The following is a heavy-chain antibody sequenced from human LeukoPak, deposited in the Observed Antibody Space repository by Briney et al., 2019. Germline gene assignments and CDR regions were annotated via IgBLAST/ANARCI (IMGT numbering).Heavy chain of an antibody. CDR1: GYSFISYW. CDR3: ARLHAAAAGTHWFDP. V-gene: IGHV5-51*01. J-gene: IGHJ5*02. D-gene: IGHD6-13*01. CDR2: IYPGDSDT. Sequence: GESLKISCKGSGYSFISYWIGWVRQMPGKGLGWMGIIYPGDSDTRYSPSFQGQVTISADKSISTAYLQWSSLKASDTAMYYCARLHAAAAGTHWFDPWGQGTLVTVSS.